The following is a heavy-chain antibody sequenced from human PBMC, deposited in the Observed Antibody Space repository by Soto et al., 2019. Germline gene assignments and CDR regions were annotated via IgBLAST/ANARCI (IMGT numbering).Heavy chain of an antibody. V-gene: IGHV4-39*07. Sequence: SETLSLTCTVSGGSISSSSYYWGWIRQPPGKGLEWIGSIYYSGSTYYNPSLKSRVTISVDTSKNQFSLKLSSVTAADTAVYYCARDQNYYGSGSGDYYYYGMDVWGQGTTVTVSS. CDR2: IYYSGST. D-gene: IGHD3-10*01. J-gene: IGHJ6*02. CDR3: ARDQNYYGSGSGDYYYYGMDV. CDR1: GGSISSSSYY.